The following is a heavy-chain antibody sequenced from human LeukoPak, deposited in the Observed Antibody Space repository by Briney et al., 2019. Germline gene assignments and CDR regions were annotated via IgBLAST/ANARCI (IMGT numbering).Heavy chain of an antibody. CDR2: MNPNSGNT. J-gene: IGHJ4*02. CDR3: ATYTQSGAQGVSDY. CDR1: GYIFTNYD. V-gene: IGHV1-8*01. D-gene: IGHD3-10*01. Sequence: GASVKVSCKASGYIFTNYDINWVRQATGQGLEWMGWMNPNSGNTGFAQKFHGRVTMTRDTSTSTVYMELSSLRSEDTAVYYCATYTQSGAQGVSDYWGQGTLVTVSS.